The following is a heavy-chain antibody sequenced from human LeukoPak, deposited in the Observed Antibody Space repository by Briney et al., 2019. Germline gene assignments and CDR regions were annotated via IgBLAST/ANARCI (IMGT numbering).Heavy chain of an antibody. D-gene: IGHD6-19*01. CDR2: IRYDGSDK. V-gene: IGHV3-30*02. J-gene: IGHJ4*02. Sequence: PGVSLRLSCAASGFTFSNYGMHWVRQAPGKGLEGVTVIRYDGSDKYYADSVKGRFTVSRDNSKNTLYLQMNSLRAEDTAVYYCAKGYNSGWLFDYRGQGTLVTVSS. CDR3: AKGYNSGWLFDY. CDR1: GFTFSNYG.